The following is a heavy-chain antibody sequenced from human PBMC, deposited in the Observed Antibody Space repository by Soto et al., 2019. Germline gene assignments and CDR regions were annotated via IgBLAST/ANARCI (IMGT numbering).Heavy chain of an antibody. CDR3: ARDRSPYCSGGGCYPQLFDY. CDR2: INPSGGST. J-gene: IGHJ4*02. D-gene: IGHD2-15*01. Sequence: QVQLVQSGAEVKKPGASVKVSCKASGYTFTSYYMHWVRQAPGQGLEWMGIINPSGGSTSYAQKFQGRVTMTMDTSTSTVYMELSSLRSEDTAEYYCARDRSPYCSGGGCYPQLFDYWGQGTLVTVSS. CDR1: GYTFTSYY. V-gene: IGHV1-46*01.